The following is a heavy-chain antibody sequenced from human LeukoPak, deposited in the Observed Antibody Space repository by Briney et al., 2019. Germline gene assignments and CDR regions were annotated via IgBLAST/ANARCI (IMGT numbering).Heavy chain of an antibody. V-gene: IGHV3-74*01. J-gene: IGHJ5*02. CDR2: IDGDGRIT. CDR3: ARDSPRTGP. CDR1: GSTFSGYW. Sequence: GGSLRLSCAASGSTFSGYWMHWVRQVPGQGLVWVSHIDGDGRITNYGDSVKGRFTISRDNAKNILYLQMNSLRAEDTAVYYCARDSPRTGPWGQGILVTVSS. D-gene: IGHD1-1*01.